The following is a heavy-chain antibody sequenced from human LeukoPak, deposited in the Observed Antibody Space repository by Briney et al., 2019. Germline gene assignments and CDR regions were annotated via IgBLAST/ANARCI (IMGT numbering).Heavy chain of an antibody. Sequence: GGSLRLSCAASGFTFSSYAMSWVREAPGKGLEWVSAISGSGGSTYYADSVKGRFTISRDNSKNTLYLPLNSLRAEATAVYYCARDPGYYYDSSGYQAAFDIWGQGTMVTVSS. J-gene: IGHJ3*02. V-gene: IGHV3-23*01. D-gene: IGHD3-22*01. CDR1: GFTFSSYA. CDR2: ISGSGGST. CDR3: ARDPGYYYDSSGYQAAFDI.